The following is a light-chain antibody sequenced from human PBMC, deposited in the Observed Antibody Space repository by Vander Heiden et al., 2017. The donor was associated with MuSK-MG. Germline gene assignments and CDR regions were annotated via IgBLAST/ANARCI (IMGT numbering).Light chain of an antibody. Sequence: ETVLTQSPGTLSLSPGARATLSCRASQSVSSSYLAWYQQKPGQAPRLLIYGASSRATGIPDRFSGSGAGTDCTLTISRLEPEDFAVYYCQQYGSPWTFGQGTKVEIK. V-gene: IGKV3-20*01. CDR2: GAS. J-gene: IGKJ1*01. CDR3: QQYGSPWT. CDR1: QSVSSSY.